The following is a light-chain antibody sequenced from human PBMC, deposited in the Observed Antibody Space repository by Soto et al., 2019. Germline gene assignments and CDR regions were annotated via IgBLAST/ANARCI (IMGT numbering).Light chain of an antibody. CDR2: EVN. CDR1: SSDLGSYNL. CDR3: CSSAGSSTSWV. V-gene: IGLV2-23*02. Sequence: QSVLTQPASVSGSPGQSLTISCTGTSSDLGSYNLVSWYQQHPGKAPKLMIYEVNKRPSGVSNRFSASKSGNTASLTISGLQAEDEADYYCCSSAGSSTSWVFGAGTKLTV. J-gene: IGLJ3*02.